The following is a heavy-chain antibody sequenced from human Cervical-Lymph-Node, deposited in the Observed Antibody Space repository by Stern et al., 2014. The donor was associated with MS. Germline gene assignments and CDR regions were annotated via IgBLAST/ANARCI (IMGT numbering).Heavy chain of an antibody. D-gene: IGHD2-21*02. CDR2: FDPDPGET. J-gene: IGHJ6*02. V-gene: IGHV1-24*01. CDR3: ATHRGRVTYYYGMDV. CDR1: GYTLSEIS. Sequence: VQLVQSGAEVKKPGASVKVSCKVSGYTLSEISMHWVRQAPGKGLEWMGGFDPDPGETRYAQKFQGRVPMAEDISTDTAYMELSSLRSEDTAVYYCATHRGRVTYYYGMDVWGQGTTVTVSS.